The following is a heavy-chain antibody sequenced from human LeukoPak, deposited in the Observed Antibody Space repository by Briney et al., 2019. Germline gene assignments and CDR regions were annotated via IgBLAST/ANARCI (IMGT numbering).Heavy chain of an antibody. J-gene: IGHJ4*02. CDR3: AKDRTYFSDFSAYYFSPPLQRY. CDR1: GFTFSNYA. Sequence: GGSLRLSCVASGFTFSNYAMSWVRQAPGKGLEWVSGIFGSTGGTYYADSVKGRVTISRDNSRNTVYLQMNSLRAEDTAVYYCAKDRTYFSDFSAYYFSPPLQRYWGQGTLVTVSS. CDR2: IFGSTGGT. V-gene: IGHV3-23*01. D-gene: IGHD3-22*01.